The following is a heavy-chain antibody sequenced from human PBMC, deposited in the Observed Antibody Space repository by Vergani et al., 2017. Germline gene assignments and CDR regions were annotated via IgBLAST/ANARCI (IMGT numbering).Heavy chain of an antibody. CDR2: INPNSGGT. CDR3: ARERYCSSTSCHTENGFYYYYYYMDV. Sequence: QVQLVQSGAEVKKPGASVKVSCKASGYTFTGYYMHWVRQAPGQGLEWMGWINPNSGGTNYAQKFQGRVTMTRDTSISTAYMELSRLRSDDTAVYYCARERYCSSTSCHTENGFYYYYYYMDVWGKGTTVTVSS. CDR1: GYTFTGYY. J-gene: IGHJ6*03. D-gene: IGHD2-2*02. V-gene: IGHV1-2*02.